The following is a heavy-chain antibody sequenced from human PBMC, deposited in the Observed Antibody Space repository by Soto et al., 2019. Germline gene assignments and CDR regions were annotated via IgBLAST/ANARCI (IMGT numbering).Heavy chain of an antibody. CDR1: AFTVRSNY. CDR3: ARDVIAVAGSADY. CDR2: ISSDGGT. V-gene: IGHV3-53*01. D-gene: IGHD6-19*01. Sequence: LRLSCAASAFTVRSNYMSWVRQAPGKGLEWVSAISSDGGTYYTDSVKRRFTISRDKSKNTLYLQMNDLTAEDTAVYYCARDVIAVAGSADYWGQGTLVTVSS. J-gene: IGHJ4*02.